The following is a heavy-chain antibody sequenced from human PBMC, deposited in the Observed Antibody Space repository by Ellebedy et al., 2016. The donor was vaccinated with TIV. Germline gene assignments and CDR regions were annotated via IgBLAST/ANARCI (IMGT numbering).Heavy chain of an antibody. CDR1: GFGFSNFG. J-gene: IGHJ4*02. Sequence: GESLKISCAASGFGFSNFGMHWVRQAPGKGLEWVALIWFDGTNEDYSDSVKGRFTISRDNAENTLSLQMNSLRAEDTAVYYCASYDWNRIDYWGQGTQVIVSS. V-gene: IGHV3-33*03. D-gene: IGHD1-20*01. CDR2: IWFDGTNE. CDR3: ASYDWNRIDY.